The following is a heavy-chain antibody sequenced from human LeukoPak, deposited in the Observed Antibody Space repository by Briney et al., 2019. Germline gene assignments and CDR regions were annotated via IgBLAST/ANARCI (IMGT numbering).Heavy chain of an antibody. D-gene: IGHD4-17*01. J-gene: IGHJ4*02. CDR1: GGSISSGDYY. Sequence: SETLSFTCTVSGGSISSGDYYWSWIRQPPGKGLEWIGYIYYSGNTYYNPSLKSRVTISVDTSKNQFSLKLSSVTAADTAVYYCARGADYELYYFDYWGQGTLVTVSS. CDR3: ARGADYELYYFDY. V-gene: IGHV4-30-4*08. CDR2: IYYSGNT.